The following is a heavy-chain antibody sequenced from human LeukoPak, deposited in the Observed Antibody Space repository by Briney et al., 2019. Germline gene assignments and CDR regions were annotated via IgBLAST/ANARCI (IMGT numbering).Heavy chain of an antibody. D-gene: IGHD5-18*01. V-gene: IGHV3-7*01. Sequence: SGGSLRLSCAASGFTFSSYWMSWVRQAPGKGLEGVANIKQDGSEKYYVDSVKGRFTISRDNAKNSLYLQMNSLRAEDTAVYYCASGYSYDADYFDYWGQGTLVTVSS. CDR2: IKQDGSEK. J-gene: IGHJ4*02. CDR3: ASGYSYDADYFDY. CDR1: GFTFSSYW.